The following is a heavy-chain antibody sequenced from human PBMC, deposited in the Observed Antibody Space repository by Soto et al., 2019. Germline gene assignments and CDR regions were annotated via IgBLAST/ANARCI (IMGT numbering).Heavy chain of an antibody. Sequence: PCEPRALTDAVVGDYVGDAYGWGRIKKSQGKGLEWIGNFYNDGMTSYNPSLNRRGTVSMDKSKNQFSLELRSVTPADTAVYYCVRDDYICGDCRPFFDYWVRGTLVTVSS. J-gene: IGHJ4*02. V-gene: IGHV4-38-2*02. D-gene: IGHD2-21*02. CDR3: VRDDYICGDCRPFFDY. CDR2: FYNDGMT. CDR1: GDYVGDAYG.